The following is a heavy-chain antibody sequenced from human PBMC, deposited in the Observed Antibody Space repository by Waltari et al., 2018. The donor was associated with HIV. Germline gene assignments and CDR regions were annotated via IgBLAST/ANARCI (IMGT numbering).Heavy chain of an antibody. Sequence: EVQLVESGGGLVKPGGSLRLSCAASGFTFSSYSMNWVRQAPGKGLDWVSSISSSRSYIYYADSVKGRFTISRDNAKNSLYLLMNSLRAEDTAVYYCATLVSSGWYYFDYWGQGTLVTVSS. D-gene: IGHD6-19*01. CDR2: ISSSRSYI. V-gene: IGHV3-21*01. CDR3: ATLVSSGWYYFDY. CDR1: GFTFSSYS. J-gene: IGHJ4*02.